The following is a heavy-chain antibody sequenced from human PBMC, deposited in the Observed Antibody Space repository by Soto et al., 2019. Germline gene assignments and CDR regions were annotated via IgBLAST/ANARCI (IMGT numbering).Heavy chain of an antibody. D-gene: IGHD2-8*02. Sequence: GASVKVSCKASGCTFTNYDINWVRQATVQVPEWMVCMNPDSGDTGYVPNFQGRVSMTRSTYISTAYIELSDLRSEDTAVYYCARSRGGTGVPLDRWGQGSQVTVSS. V-gene: IGHV1-8*01. CDR2: MNPDSGDT. CDR1: GCTFTNYD. CDR3: ARSRGGTGVPLDR. J-gene: IGHJ5*02.